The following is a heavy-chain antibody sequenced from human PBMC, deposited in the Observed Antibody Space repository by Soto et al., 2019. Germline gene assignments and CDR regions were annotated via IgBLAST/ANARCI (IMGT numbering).Heavy chain of an antibody. CDR2: IYYSGST. D-gene: IGHD6-19*01. Sequence: QVQLQESGPGLVKPSETLSLTCTVSGDSISSYYWNWIRQSPGKGLEWIGYIYYSGSTNYNPSLTSRVAISLDTSKNQFSLKLRSVTATDTAVYYCARQNDLQWLVRGSWFDPWGQGILVTVSS. V-gene: IGHV4-59*01. J-gene: IGHJ5*02. CDR3: ARQNDLQWLVRGSWFDP. CDR1: GDSISSYY.